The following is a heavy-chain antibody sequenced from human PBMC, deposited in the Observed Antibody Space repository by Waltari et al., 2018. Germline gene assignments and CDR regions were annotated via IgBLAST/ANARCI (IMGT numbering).Heavy chain of an antibody. Sequence: QVQLQESGPGLVKASETLSLTCTVPDGSISTYYWNWVRQPAGKGLEWIGRIYTTGSPPYNPSLRSRVTMSVDASKSQFSLKLTSVTAADTAVYYCASGPGKYFYYMDVWGKGTTVTVSS. J-gene: IGHJ6*03. V-gene: IGHV4-4*07. CDR3: ASGPGKYFYYMDV. CDR1: DGSISTYY. CDR2: IYTTGSP.